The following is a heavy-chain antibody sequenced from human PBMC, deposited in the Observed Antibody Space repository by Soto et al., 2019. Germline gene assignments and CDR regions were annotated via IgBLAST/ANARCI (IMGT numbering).Heavy chain of an antibody. Sequence: SETLSLTCTVSGGSISSGDYYWSWIRQPPGKGLEWIGYIYYSGSTYYNPSLKSRVTISVDTSKNQFSLKLSSVTAADTAVYYCDRGLVGATHLGWFDPWGQGTLVTVYS. CDR3: DRGLVGATHLGWFDP. CDR1: GGSISSGDYY. CDR2: IYYSGST. D-gene: IGHD1-26*01. J-gene: IGHJ5*02. V-gene: IGHV4-30-4*01.